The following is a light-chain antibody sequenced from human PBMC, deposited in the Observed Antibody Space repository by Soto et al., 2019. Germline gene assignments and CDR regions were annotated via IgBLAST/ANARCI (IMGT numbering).Light chain of an antibody. J-gene: IGLJ2*01. CDR1: SSDVGGYVY. CDR3: SAFTTSGNLL. Sequence: QSALTQPASVSGSPGQSITISCAGTSSDVGGYVYVSWYQQHPDKAPKLILYEVSNRPSGVSNRFSGSKSGNTASLTISGRQAEDEADYFCSAFTTSGNLLFGGGTKLTGL. V-gene: IGLV2-14*03. CDR2: EVS.